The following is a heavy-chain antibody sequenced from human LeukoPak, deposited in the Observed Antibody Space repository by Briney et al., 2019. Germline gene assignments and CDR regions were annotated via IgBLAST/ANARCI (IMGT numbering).Heavy chain of an antibody. Sequence: QPGGSLRLSCAASGFTFSSYAMTSVRQAPGKGLEWVSGITADGGSTFYADSVKGRFTISRDNSKNTLYLQTDSLRAEDTAVYYCAKGHYPDVYCAGDCYYSNWGQGTLVTVSS. CDR2: ITADGGST. CDR3: AKGHYPDVYCAGDCYYSN. V-gene: IGHV3-23*01. D-gene: IGHD2-21*02. J-gene: IGHJ4*02. CDR1: GFTFSSYA.